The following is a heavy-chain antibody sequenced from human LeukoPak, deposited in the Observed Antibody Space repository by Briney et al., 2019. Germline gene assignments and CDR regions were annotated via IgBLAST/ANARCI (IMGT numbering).Heavy chain of an antibody. D-gene: IGHD1-1*01. V-gene: IGHV3-21*01. Sequence: GGSLRLSCAASVFIFSSYTMNWVRQAPGQGLEWVSSISSSSSYIYYADSVKGRFTISRNNAKKSLYLQMNSLRAEDTAVYYCTRLGLLESVDWGQGTLVTVSS. J-gene: IGHJ4*02. CDR1: VFIFSSYT. CDR2: ISSSSSYI. CDR3: TRLGLLESVD.